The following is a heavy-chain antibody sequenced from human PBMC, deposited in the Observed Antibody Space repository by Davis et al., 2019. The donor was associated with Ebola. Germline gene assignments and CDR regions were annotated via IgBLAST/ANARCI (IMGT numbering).Heavy chain of an antibody. CDR2: ISYDGSNK. J-gene: IGHJ3*02. Sequence: GESLKISCAASGFTFSSYGMHWVRQAPGKGLEWVAVISYDGSNKYYADSVKGRFTISRDNAKNSLYLQMNSLRDEDTAVYYCARGYDSSGYYYFFDAFDIWGQGTMVTVSS. D-gene: IGHD3-22*01. CDR1: GFTFSSYG. V-gene: IGHV3-30*03. CDR3: ARGYDSSGYYYFFDAFDI.